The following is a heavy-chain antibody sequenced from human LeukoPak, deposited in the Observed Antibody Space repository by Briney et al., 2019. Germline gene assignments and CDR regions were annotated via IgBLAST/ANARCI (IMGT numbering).Heavy chain of an antibody. Sequence: SETLSLTCAVYGGSFSGYYWSWIRQPPGKGLEWIGEINHSGSTNYNPSLKSRVTISVDTSKNQFSLKLSSVTAADAAVYYCARSRVVVTAIPGAFDIWGQGTMVTVSS. CDR1: GGSFSGYY. CDR2: INHSGST. D-gene: IGHD2-21*02. J-gene: IGHJ3*02. CDR3: ARSRVVVTAIPGAFDI. V-gene: IGHV4-34*01.